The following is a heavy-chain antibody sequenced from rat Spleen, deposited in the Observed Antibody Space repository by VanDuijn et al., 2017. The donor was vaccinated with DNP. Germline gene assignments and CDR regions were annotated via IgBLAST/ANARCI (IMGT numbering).Heavy chain of an antibody. D-gene: IGHD1-12*03. V-gene: IGHV5-7*01. J-gene: IGHJ4*01. Sequence: EVQLVESGGGLVQPGRSMKLSCAASGFTFSDYNMAWVRQAPTKGLEWVATISYDGSSTYYRNSVKGRFSLSRDNAKSTLYLQVNSLRSEDTATYYCTRDRLYYYDGYYHPYVMDAWGQGASVTVSS. CDR3: TRDRLYYYDGYYHPYVMDA. CDR1: GFTFSDYN. CDR2: ISYDGSST.